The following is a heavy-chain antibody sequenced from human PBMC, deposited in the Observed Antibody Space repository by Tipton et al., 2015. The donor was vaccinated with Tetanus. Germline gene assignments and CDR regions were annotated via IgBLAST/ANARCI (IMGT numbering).Heavy chain of an antibody. J-gene: IGHJ4*02. CDR1: GFTFSSYG. CDR3: ARGPYHYGDYYFDY. D-gene: IGHD4-17*01. Sequence: SLRLSCTASGFTFSSYGMHWVRQAPGKGLEWVAVISYDGSNKYDAESVKGRLTISRDNSNNTLYVQMDSLRAEDTAVYYCARGPYHYGDYYFDYWGRGTLVTVSS. V-gene: IGHV3-30*03. CDR2: ISYDGSNK.